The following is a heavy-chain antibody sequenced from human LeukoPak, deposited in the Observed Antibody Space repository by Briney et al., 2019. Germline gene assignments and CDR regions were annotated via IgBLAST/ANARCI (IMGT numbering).Heavy chain of an antibody. CDR2: INHSGST. CDR1: GGSFSGYY. V-gene: IGHV4-34*01. Sequence: PSETLSLTCAVYGGSFSGYYWSWIRQPPGKGLEWIGEINHSGSTNYNPSLKSRVTISVDTSKNQFSLKLSSVTAADTAVYYCARAPRQGQQLVQRSYYYYYMDVWGKGTTVTVSS. CDR3: ARAPRQGQQLVQRSYYYYYMDV. J-gene: IGHJ6*03. D-gene: IGHD6-13*01.